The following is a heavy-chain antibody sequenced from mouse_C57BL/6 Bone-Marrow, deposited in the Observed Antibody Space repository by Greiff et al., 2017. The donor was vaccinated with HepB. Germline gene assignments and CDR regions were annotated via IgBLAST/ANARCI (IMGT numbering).Heavy chain of an antibody. Sequence: EVQLQQSGAELVKPGASVKLSCTASGFNIKDYYMHWVKQRTEQGLEWIGRIDPEDGDTKYAPKFQGKATITADTSSNTAYLQLSSLTSEDTAVYYCARSPFITPVVAPWGQGTLVTVSA. CDR2: IDPEDGDT. V-gene: IGHV14-2*01. J-gene: IGHJ3*01. D-gene: IGHD1-1*01. CDR3: ARSPFITPVVAP. CDR1: GFNIKDYY.